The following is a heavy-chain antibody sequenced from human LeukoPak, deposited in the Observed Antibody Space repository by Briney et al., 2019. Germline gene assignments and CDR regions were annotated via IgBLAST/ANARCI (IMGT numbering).Heavy chain of an antibody. Sequence: SETLSLTCAVYGGSFSGYYWSWIRQPPGKGLEWIGEINHSGSTNYNPSLKSRVTISVDTSKNQFSLKLSSVTAADTAVYYCARGGNWKEGGYWGQGTLVTVSS. D-gene: IGHD1-1*01. CDR3: ARGGNWKEGGY. J-gene: IGHJ4*02. V-gene: IGHV4-34*01. CDR1: GGSFSGYY. CDR2: INHSGST.